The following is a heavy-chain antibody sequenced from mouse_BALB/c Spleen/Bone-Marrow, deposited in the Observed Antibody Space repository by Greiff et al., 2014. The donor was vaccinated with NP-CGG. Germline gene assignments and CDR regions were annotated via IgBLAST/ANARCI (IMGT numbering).Heavy chain of an antibody. CDR3: ALANWDIGGPFAY. CDR1: GYTFTSYT. D-gene: IGHD4-1*01. CDR2: INPSSGYT. J-gene: IGHJ3*01. Sequence: VKLMESGAELARPGASVKMSCKASGYTFTSYTMHWVKQRPGQGLEWIGYINPSSGYTNYNQKFKDKATLTADKSSSTAYMQLSSLTSEDSAVHYCALANWDIGGPFAYWGQGTLVTVSA. V-gene: IGHV1-4*01.